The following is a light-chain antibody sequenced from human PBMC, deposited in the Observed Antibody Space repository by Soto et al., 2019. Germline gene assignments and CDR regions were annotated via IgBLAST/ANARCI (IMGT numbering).Light chain of an antibody. CDR2: TAS. Sequence: DIQLTHSPSFLSASVLYIVTVTCRASQGINSYLAWYQQKPGKAPKLLIYTASTLQSGVPSRFSGSGSGTEFTLTITSLQPEDFAAYYCQKLYTYPLNFGGGTKVDIK. CDR1: QGINSY. CDR3: QKLYTYPLN. V-gene: IGKV1-9*01. J-gene: IGKJ4*01.